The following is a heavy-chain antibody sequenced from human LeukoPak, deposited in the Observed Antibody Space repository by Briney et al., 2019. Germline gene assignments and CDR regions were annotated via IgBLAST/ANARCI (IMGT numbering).Heavy chain of an antibody. J-gene: IGHJ4*02. D-gene: IGHD3-9*01. V-gene: IGHV5-51*01. CDR3: ARVMTTLTGFDS. CDR2: IYPGDSDT. Sequence: GESLKISCKGSGYTFTTYWIGWVRQMPGKGLEWMGIIYPGDSDTRYSPSFQGQVTISADKSINTAYLQLSSLKASDTAMYYCARVMTTLTGFDSWGQGTPVTVSS. CDR1: GYTFTTYW.